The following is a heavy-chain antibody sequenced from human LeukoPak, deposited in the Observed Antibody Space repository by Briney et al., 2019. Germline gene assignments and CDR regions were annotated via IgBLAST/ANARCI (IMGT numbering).Heavy chain of an antibody. J-gene: IGHJ4*02. V-gene: IGHV3-49*03. D-gene: IGHD1-1*01. Sequence: GGSLRLSCTASGFTFGDYAMSWIRQAPGKGLEWVGFIRSRAYGETADYAASVKGRFTISRDDSKAIAYLQMNSLKTEDTAVYHCTRDRGAYNLYDYWGQGTLVTVSS. CDR2: IRSRAYGETA. CDR1: GFTFGDYA. CDR3: TRDRGAYNLYDY.